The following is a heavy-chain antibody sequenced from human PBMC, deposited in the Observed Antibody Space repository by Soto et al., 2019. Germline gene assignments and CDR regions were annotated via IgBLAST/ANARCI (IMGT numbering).Heavy chain of an antibody. V-gene: IGHV4-39*01. CDR1: GSSINSSGYY. CDR3: ARLPSRHLVDY. CDR2: MFYGVST. J-gene: IGHJ4*02. D-gene: IGHD3-3*02. Sequence: SSETLSLTCTVSGSSINSSGYYWGWIRQPPGKGLEWIGSMFYGVSTYYNPSLKSRVTVSVDTSKNQFSLNLRSVTAADTAVYYCARLPSRHLVDYWGQGTLVTVSS.